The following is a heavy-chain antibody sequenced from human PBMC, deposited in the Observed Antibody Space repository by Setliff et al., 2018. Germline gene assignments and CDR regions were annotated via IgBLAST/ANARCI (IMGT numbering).Heavy chain of an antibody. CDR1: GFTFGDFA. CDR2: IGGRGIST. V-gene: IGHV3-23*01. CDR3: GGWGATFHS. J-gene: IGHJ5*01. Sequence: SLRLSCAASGFTFGDFAMTWVRQAPGKGLEWVSGIGGRGISTYYADSVKGRSIISRDNSENTLYLQMNSLRAEDTAICLKGGWGATFHSWGQGTLVTVSS. D-gene: IGHD1-26*01.